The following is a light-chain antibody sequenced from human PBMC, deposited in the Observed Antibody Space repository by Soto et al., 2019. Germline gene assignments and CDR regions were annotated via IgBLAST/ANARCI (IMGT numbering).Light chain of an antibody. V-gene: IGLV1-47*01. CDR1: SSNIGSEY. CDR3: AVRDDSLSGHWV. Sequence: QSVLTQPPSASGTPGQRVTISCSGSSSNIGSEYVVWYQHLPGTAPKLLIYRNNQRPSGVPDRFAGSKSGTSASLAISGLRSEDEADYYCAVRDDSLSGHWVFGGGTKVTVL. J-gene: IGLJ3*02. CDR2: RNN.